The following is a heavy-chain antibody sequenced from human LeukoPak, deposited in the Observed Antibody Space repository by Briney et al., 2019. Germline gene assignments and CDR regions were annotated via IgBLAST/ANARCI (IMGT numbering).Heavy chain of an antibody. D-gene: IGHD6-6*01. CDR2: IRYDGSNK. CDR1: GFTFSSYG. CDR3: AEDPTPSSSAPPR. V-gene: IGHV3-30*02. J-gene: IGHJ4*02. Sequence: GGSLRLSCAASGFTFSSYGMHWVRQVPGKGLEWVAFIRYDGSNKYYADSVKGRFTISRDNSKNTLYLQMNSLRAEDTAVYYCAEDPTPSSSAPPRGGQGTLVTVSS.